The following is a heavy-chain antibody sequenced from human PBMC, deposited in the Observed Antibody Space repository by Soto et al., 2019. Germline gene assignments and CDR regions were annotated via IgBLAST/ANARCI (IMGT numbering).Heavy chain of an antibody. D-gene: IGHD5-12*01. Sequence: QVQLVQSGAEMKKPGASVKLSCKTSGINYNTYAIHWVRQAPGQGLEWMGWINAGNGDTRYSQNFQGRVTRTRDTSASTVYMDLDSLKSEDTGVYYCARAISGYVTWGQGPLVTVSS. CDR2: INAGNGDT. J-gene: IGHJ4*02. CDR1: GINYNTYA. CDR3: ARAISGYVT. V-gene: IGHV1-3*01.